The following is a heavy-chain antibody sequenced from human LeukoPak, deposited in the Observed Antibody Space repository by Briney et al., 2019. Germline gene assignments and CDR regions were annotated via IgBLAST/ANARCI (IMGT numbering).Heavy chain of an antibody. J-gene: IGHJ4*02. CDR2: IYYSGGT. CDR3: ASPLGYCSGGSCGY. D-gene: IGHD2-15*01. Sequence: SETLSLTCTVSGGSISSSSYYWGWIRQPPGKGLEWIGSIYYSGGTYYNPSLKSRVTIPVDTSKNQFSLKLSSVTAADTAVYYCASPLGYCSGGSCGYWGQGTLVTVSS. CDR1: GGSISSSSYY. V-gene: IGHV4-39*01.